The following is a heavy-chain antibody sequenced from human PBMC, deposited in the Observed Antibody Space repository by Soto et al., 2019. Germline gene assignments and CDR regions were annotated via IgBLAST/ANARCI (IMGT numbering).Heavy chain of an antibody. CDR3: AREKSDLEMFNWLDP. J-gene: IGHJ5*02. D-gene: IGHD1-1*01. CDR2: IDPRDSYT. V-gene: IGHV5-10-1*01. Sequence: GESLKISCEASGYSFTTYWISWVRQMPGKGLEWMGAIDPRDSYTKYSPSFQGHVTISVDKSISTAYLQWNSLKASDTAIYYCAREKSDLEMFNWLDPWGKGRLVTV. CDR1: GYSFTTYW.